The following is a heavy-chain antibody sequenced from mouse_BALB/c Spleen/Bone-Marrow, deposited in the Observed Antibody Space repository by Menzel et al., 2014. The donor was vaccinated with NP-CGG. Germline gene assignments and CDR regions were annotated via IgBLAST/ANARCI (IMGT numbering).Heavy chain of an antibody. V-gene: IGHV2-4-1*01. CDR1: GFSLTSYG. J-gene: IGHJ4*01. D-gene: IGHD1-2*01. Sequence: QVQLKESGPGLVQPSQSLSITCTVSGFSLTSYGVHWVRQSPGKGLEWLGVIWSGGSTDYNAAFISRLSISKDNSKSXVFFKMNRLQADDTAIYYCARNWGYGYLFYATDYWGQGTSVTVSS. CDR3: ARNWGYGYLFYATDY. CDR2: IWSGGST.